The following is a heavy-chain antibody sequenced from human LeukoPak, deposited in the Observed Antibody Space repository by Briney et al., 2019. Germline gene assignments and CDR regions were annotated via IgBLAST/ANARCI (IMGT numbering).Heavy chain of an antibody. CDR2: IYTSGST. CDR3: ARHGSVDCSSTSCYHRNYCYYMDV. V-gene: IGHV4-4*09. D-gene: IGHD2-2*01. Sequence: SETLSLTCTVSGGSISSYYWSWIRQPPGKGLEWIGYIYTSGSTNYNPSLKSRVTISVDTSKNQFSLKLSSVTAADTAVYYCARHGSVDCSSTSCYHRNYCYYMDVWGKGTTVTVSS. CDR1: GGSISSYY. J-gene: IGHJ6*03.